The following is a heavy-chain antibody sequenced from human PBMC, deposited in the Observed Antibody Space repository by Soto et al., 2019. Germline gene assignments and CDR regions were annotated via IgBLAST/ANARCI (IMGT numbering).Heavy chain of an antibody. Sequence: GGSLRLSCAASGFTFSSYAISWVRQAPGKGLEWVSAISGSGGSTYYADSVKGRFTISRDNSKNTLYLQMNSLRAEDTAVYYCAKVFSEEARRFNWDYWGQGTLVTVSS. CDR3: AKVFSEEARRFNWDY. CDR1: GFTFSSYA. V-gene: IGHV3-23*01. J-gene: IGHJ4*02. D-gene: IGHD6-6*01. CDR2: ISGSGGST.